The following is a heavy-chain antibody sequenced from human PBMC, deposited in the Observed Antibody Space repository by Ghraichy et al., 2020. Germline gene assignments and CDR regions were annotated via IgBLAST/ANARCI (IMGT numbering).Heavy chain of an antibody. CDR3: TTVYYESSGLDY. V-gene: IGHV3-15*01. CDR2: IKSKTDGGTT. CDR1: GFTFSNDW. J-gene: IGHJ4*02. Sequence: GGSLRLSCAASGFTFSNDWMSWVRQAPGKGLEWVGRIKSKTDGGTTDYAAPVKGRFTISRADSTNTLYLQMNSLKTEDTAVYYCTTVYYESSGLDYWGQGTLVTVSS. D-gene: IGHD3-22*01.